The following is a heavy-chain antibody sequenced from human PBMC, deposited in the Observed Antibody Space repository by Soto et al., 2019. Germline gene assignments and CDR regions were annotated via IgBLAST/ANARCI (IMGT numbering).Heavy chain of an antibody. J-gene: IGHJ6*03. CDR1: GFSFSDYW. D-gene: IGHD2-8*01. CDR2: IDGSGGST. Sequence: HPGGSLRLSCAASGFSFSDYWMAWVRQAPGKGLEWVSNIDGSGGSTYYADSVKGRFTISRDNSKNTLYLQMNSLRAEDTAVYYCAKGEGYCTNGVCYPVSYYYYYYMDVWGKGTTVTVSS. V-gene: IGHV3-23*01. CDR3: AKGEGYCTNGVCYPVSYYYYYYMDV.